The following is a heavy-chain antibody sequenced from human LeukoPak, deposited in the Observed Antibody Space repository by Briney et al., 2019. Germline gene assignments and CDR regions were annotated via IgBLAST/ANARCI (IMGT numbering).Heavy chain of an antibody. J-gene: IGHJ6*02. D-gene: IGHD2-2*01. CDR1: GYTFTSYG. CDR2: ISAYNGNT. CDR3: ARERGYCSSTSCFYYYHGMDV. V-gene: IGHV1-18*01. Sequence: GASVKVSCKASGYTFTSYGISWVRQAPGQGLEWMGWISAYNGNTNYAQKLQGRVTMTTDTSTSTAYMELRSLRSDDTAVYYCARERGYCSSTSCFYYYHGMDVWGQGTTVTVSS.